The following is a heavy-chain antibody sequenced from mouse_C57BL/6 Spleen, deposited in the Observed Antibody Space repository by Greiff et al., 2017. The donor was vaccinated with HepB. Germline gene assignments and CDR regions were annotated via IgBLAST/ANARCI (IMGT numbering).Heavy chain of an antibody. V-gene: IGHV1-81*01. J-gene: IGHJ2*01. D-gene: IGHD1-1*01. CDR1: GYTFTSYG. CDR3: ARTCYYGSSLYFDS. CDR2: IYPRSGNT. Sequence: VQLQESGAELARPGASVKLSCKASGYTFTSYGISWVKQRTGQGLVWIGEIYPRSGNTYYNEKFKGKATLTADKSSSTAYMELRSLTSEDSAVYFCARTCYYGSSLYFDSWGQGTTLTVSS.